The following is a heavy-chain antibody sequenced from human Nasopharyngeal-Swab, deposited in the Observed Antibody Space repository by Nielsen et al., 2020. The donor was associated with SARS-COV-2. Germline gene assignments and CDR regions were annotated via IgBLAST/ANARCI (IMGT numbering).Heavy chain of an antibody. CDR3: ARRELELRGYYYYYMDV. D-gene: IGHD1-7*01. J-gene: IGHJ6*03. CDR2: ISAYNGNT. V-gene: IGHV1-18*01. CDR1: GYTFTSYG. Sequence: ASVKVSCKASGYTFTSYGISWVRQAPGQGLERMGWISAYNGNTNYAQKLQGRVTMTTDTSTSTAYMELRSLRSDDTAVYYCARRELELRGYYYYYMDVWGKGTTVTVSS.